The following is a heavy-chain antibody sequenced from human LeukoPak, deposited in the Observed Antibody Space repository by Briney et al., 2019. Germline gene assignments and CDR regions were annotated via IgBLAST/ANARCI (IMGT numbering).Heavy chain of an antibody. V-gene: IGHV1-46*01. J-gene: IGHJ4*02. D-gene: IGHD5-18*01. CDR1: GYTFTSYY. Sequence: ASVKVSCKASGYTFTSYYMHWVRQAPGQGLEWMGIINPSGGSTSYAQKFQGRVTMTRDTSTSTVYMELSSLRSEDTAVYFCARADREGGYTYGFFDYWGQGILVTISS. CDR3: ARADREGGYTYGFFDY. CDR2: INPSGGST.